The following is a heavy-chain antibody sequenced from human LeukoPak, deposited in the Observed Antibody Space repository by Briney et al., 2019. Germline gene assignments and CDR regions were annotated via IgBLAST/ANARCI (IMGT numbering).Heavy chain of an antibody. CDR1: GFTFSSYG. CDR3: AKTGYSSSSPDY. V-gene: IGHV3-30*18. J-gene: IGHJ4*02. CDR2: ISYDGSNK. Sequence: GGSLRLSCAASGFTFSSYGMHWVRQAPGKGLEWVAVISYDGSNKYYADSVKGRFTISRDNSKNTLYLQMNSLRAEDTAVYYCAKTGYSSSSPDYWGQGTLVTVSS. D-gene: IGHD6-6*01.